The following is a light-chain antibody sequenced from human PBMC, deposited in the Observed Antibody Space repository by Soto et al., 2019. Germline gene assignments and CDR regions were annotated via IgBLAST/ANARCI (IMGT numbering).Light chain of an antibody. CDR1: SSDVGGYNY. J-gene: IGLJ1*01. CDR2: EVS. CDR3: SSYAVSLYV. V-gene: IGLV2-8*01. Sequence: QSALTQPPSASGSPGQSVTISCTGTSSDVGGYNYVSWYQQHPGKAPKLMIYEVSKRPSGVPDRFSGSKSGNTASLTVSGLQAEDAADYYCSSYAVSLYVFGTWTKLTVL.